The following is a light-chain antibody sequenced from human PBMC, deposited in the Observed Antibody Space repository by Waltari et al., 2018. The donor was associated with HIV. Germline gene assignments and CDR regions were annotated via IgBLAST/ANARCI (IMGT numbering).Light chain of an antibody. CDR1: SSDVGRYNL. CDR3: CSYAGSSTSVV. V-gene: IGLV2-23*02. Sequence: QSALTPPASVSGSPGQSITLPCTGTSSDVGRYNLVSWYQQDPGKAPTLMIYEVSKRPSGVSNRFSGSKSGNTASLTISGLQAEDEADYYCCSYAGSSTSVVFGGGTKLTVL. CDR2: EVS. J-gene: IGLJ2*01.